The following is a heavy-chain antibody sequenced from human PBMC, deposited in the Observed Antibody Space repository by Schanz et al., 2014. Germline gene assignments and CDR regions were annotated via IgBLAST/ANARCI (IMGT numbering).Heavy chain of an antibody. CDR2: ISSSSNYT. V-gene: IGHV3-11*06. D-gene: IGHD6-13*01. CDR3: ARDSGSSSWYASDY. CDR1: GLTFSDYY. J-gene: IGHJ4*02. Sequence: QVQLVESGGGLVKPGGSLRLSCAASGLTFSDYYMSWIRQAPGKGLEWVSYISSSSNYTNYADSVKGRFTISRDNAKNSLYLQVNNLSAEDTAVYYCARDSGSSSWYASDYWGQGTLVTVSS.